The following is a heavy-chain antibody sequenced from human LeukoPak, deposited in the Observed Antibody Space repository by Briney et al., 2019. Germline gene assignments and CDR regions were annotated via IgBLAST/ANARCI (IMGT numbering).Heavy chain of an antibody. D-gene: IGHD1-14*01. CDR2: INSRSGGT. CDR1: GYIFIGYY. CDR3: ARADWFVGTTQYFDY. Sequence: ASVKVSCKASGYIFIGYYIHWVRQAPGQGLEWMGWINSRSGGTKYAQRFQGRVTMTRDTSINTAYVDLSSLISDDTAVYYCARADWFVGTTQYFDYWGQGTLVTVTS. V-gene: IGHV1-2*02. J-gene: IGHJ4*02.